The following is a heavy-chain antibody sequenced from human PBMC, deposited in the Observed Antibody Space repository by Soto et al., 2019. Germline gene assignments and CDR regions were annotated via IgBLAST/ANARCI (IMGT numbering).Heavy chain of an antibody. V-gene: IGHV4-59*01. CDR1: GGAIRSCC. J-gene: IGHJ3*02. CDR2: IYYSGST. D-gene: IGHD3-22*01. Sequence: SETRWRNCTVGGGAIRSCCWIWIRRPPGKALEWIGYIYYSGSTNYNPPLKSRVTISVDTSKNQFSLKLSSVTAADTAVYYCARDPWGSGYYDSSGYGAFDIWGQGTMVTVS. CDR3: ARDPWGSGYYDSSGYGAFDI.